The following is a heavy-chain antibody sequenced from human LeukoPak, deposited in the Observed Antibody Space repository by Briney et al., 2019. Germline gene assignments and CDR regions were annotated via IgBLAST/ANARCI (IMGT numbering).Heavy chain of an antibody. CDR3: ASERITMIVVVKPPYYFDY. V-gene: IGHV3-30*02. J-gene: IGHJ4*02. CDR2: IRYDGSNK. D-gene: IGHD3-22*01. Sequence: GGSLRLSCAASGFTFSSYGMHWVRQAPGKGLEWVAFIRYDGSNKYYADSVKGRFTISRDNSKNTLYLQMNSLRAEDTAVYYCASERITMIVVVKPPYYFDYWGQGTLVTVSS. CDR1: GFTFSSYG.